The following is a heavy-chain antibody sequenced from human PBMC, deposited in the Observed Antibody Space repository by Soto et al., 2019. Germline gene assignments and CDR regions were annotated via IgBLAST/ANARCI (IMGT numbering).Heavy chain of an antibody. V-gene: IGHV4-31*03. D-gene: IGHD4-17*01. CDR3: ARNYGDYSPYWYFDL. CDR1: GGSISSGGYY. J-gene: IGHJ2*01. CDR2: IYYSGST. Sequence: SETLSLTCTVSGGSISSGGYYWSWIRQHPGKGLEWIGYIYYSGSTYYNPSLKSRVTISVDTSKNQFSLKLSSVTAADTAVYYCARNYGDYSPYWYFDLWGRGTLVTVSS.